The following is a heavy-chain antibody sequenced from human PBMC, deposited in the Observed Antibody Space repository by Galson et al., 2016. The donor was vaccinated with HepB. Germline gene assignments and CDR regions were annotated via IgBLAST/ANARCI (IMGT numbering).Heavy chain of an antibody. CDR3: AREFGPDV. V-gene: IGHV3-7*04. CDR1: GFSLETYW. CDR2: IKQDGRLR. D-gene: IGHD3-16*01. J-gene: IGHJ6*02. Sequence: SLRLSCAASGFSLETYWMTWVRQAPGKGLAWVANIKQDGRLRYYVDSVKGRLTISRDNAKNSLYLQMTGLRAEDTAVYYCAREFGPDVWGQGTTVTVSS.